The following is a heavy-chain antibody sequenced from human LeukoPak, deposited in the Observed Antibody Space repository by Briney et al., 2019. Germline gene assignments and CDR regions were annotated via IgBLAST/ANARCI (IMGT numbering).Heavy chain of an antibody. CDR2: IKQDGSEK. Sequence: GGSLRLSCAASGFTSSSYWMSWVRQAPGKGLEWVANIKQDGSEKYYVDSVKGRFTISRDNAKNSLYLQMNSLRAEDTAVYYCARGSQWELRPDAFDIWGQGTMVTVSS. V-gene: IGHV3-7*01. J-gene: IGHJ3*02. D-gene: IGHD1-26*01. CDR3: ARGSQWELRPDAFDI. CDR1: GFTSSSYW.